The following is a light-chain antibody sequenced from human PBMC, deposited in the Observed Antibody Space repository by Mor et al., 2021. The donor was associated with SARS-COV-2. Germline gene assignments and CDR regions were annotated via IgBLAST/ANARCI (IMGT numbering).Light chain of an antibody. CDR3: QQYYTTPLT. J-gene: IGKJ4*01. V-gene: IGKV4-1*01. CDR1: HSLIQSSNGDSY. Sequence: TVTCKSSHSLIQSSNGDSYLAWYQVRAGQTPALLIYRASTRETGVPDRFIGSGSGTEFTLTFSGLQAEDAAMYYCQQYYTTPLTFGRGTKVEI. CDR2: RAS.